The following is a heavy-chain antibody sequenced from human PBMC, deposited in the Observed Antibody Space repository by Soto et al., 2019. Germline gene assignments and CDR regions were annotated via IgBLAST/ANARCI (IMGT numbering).Heavy chain of an antibody. CDR1: GFTFRSYA. V-gene: IGHV3-23*01. Sequence: GGSLRLSCAASGFTFRSYAMSWVRQAPGKGLEWASAISGSGGSTYYADSVKGRFTISRDNSKNTLYLQMNSLRAEDTAVYYCAKGGSGWYLFDYWGQGTLVTVSS. CDR3: AKGGSGWYLFDY. J-gene: IGHJ4*02. D-gene: IGHD6-19*01. CDR2: ISGSGGST.